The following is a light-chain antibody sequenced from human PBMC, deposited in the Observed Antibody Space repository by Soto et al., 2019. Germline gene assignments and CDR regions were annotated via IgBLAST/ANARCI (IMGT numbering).Light chain of an antibody. CDR2: EGS. CDR1: SSDVGSYNL. Sequence: QSALTQPASVSGSPGQSITISCTGTSSDVGSYNLVSWYQQHPGKAPKLMIYEGSKRPSGVSNRFSGSKSGNTASLTISGLQAEDEADYYCASYTGNNAWLFGGGTKLTVL. J-gene: IGLJ2*01. V-gene: IGLV2-14*02. CDR3: ASYTGNNAWL.